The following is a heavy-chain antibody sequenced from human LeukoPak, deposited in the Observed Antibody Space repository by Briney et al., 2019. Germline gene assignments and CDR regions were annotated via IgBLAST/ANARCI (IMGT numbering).Heavy chain of an antibody. CDR2: INPNSGNT. Sequence: ASVKVSCKASGYTFTGYYMHWVRQAPGQGLEWMGWINPNSGNTNYAQKLQGRVTMTTDTSTSTAYMELRSLRSDDTAVYYCARAGGYCGRISCPYYFDYWGQGSLVAVSS. D-gene: IGHD2-15*01. CDR3: ARAGGYCGRISCPYYFDY. CDR1: GYTFTGYY. J-gene: IGHJ4*02. V-gene: IGHV1-18*04.